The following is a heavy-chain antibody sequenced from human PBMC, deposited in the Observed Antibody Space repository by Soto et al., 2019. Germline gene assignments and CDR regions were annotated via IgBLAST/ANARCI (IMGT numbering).Heavy chain of an antibody. CDR3: ASGWGSGVHRGCVEL. CDR1: GSSFRNYG. J-gene: IGHJ6*02. Sequence: QEQLVESGGGVVQPGRSLRLSCAASGSSFRNYGIHWVRQAPGKGLDWVAVIWYDGSKRYYADSVRGRFTISRDNSGKMVNLKMDSLRAEDSAVYYCASGWGSGVHRGCVELWGQGTTVVVS. V-gene: IGHV3-33*01. CDR2: IWYDGSKR. D-gene: IGHD6-19*01.